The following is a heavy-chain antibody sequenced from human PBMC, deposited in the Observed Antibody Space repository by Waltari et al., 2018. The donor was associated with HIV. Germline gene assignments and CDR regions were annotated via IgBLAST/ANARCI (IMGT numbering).Heavy chain of an antibody. CDR1: GFTFSSFA. D-gene: IGHD3-22*01. J-gene: IGHJ4*02. V-gene: IGHV3-30-3*01. CDR3: ARDGDYYDSSGYLSH. CDR2: ISYDGSNK. Sequence: QVQLLESGGGVVQRGRSLSLCCADSGFTFSSFAITWVGPAPGKGLEWVAVISYDGSNKYYADSVKGRFTISRDNSKNTLYLQMNSLRAEDTAVYYCARDGDYYDSSGYLSHWGQGTLVTVSS.